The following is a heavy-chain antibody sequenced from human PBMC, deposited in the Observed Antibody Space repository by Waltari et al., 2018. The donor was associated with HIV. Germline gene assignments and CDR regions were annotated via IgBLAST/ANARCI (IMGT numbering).Heavy chain of an antibody. D-gene: IGHD6-13*01. V-gene: IGHV3-73*01. CDR1: GFMFSGSA. CDR2: IRSKTNSYTT. J-gene: IGHJ3*01. CDR3: TLAATDGYDF. Sequence: EVQLVESGGGLVQPGGSLQLSCAASGFMFSGSARHWVRQASGKGLEWVGRIRSKTNSYTTAYAASVKGRFTISRDDSKNTAYLQMNSLKTEDSAVYYCTLAATDGYDFWGQGTMVTVSS.